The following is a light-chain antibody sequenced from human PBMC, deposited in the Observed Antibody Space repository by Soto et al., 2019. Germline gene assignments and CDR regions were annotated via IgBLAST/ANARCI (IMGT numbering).Light chain of an antibody. CDR2: AAS. CDR3: QKRGSDPFT. Sequence: DIQLTQSPASLSSSLGERVTITCRASQSISNYLAWYQQKPGKVPNLLIYAASTLESGVPSRFSGSGSGTDFTLSISSLQPEDVATYYCQKRGSDPFTFGHGTKVEIK. CDR1: QSISNY. J-gene: IGKJ3*01. V-gene: IGKV1-27*01.